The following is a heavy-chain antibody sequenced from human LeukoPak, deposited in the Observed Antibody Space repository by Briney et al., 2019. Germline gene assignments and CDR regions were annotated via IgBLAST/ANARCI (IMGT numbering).Heavy chain of an antibody. D-gene: IGHD6-13*01. J-gene: IGHJ5*02. CDR3: ARPIVAAGSNWFDP. Sequence: ASVKVSCKASGYTFTSYGISWVRQAPGEGLEWMGWISAYNGNTNYAQKLQGRVTMTTDTSTSTAYMELRSLRSDDTAVYYCARPIVAAGSNWFDPWGQGTLVTVSS. CDR2: ISAYNGNT. V-gene: IGHV1-18*01. CDR1: GYTFTSYG.